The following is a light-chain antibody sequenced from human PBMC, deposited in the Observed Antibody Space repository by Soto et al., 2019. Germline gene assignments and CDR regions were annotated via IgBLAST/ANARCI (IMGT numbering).Light chain of an antibody. CDR3: QQYGSSPLT. V-gene: IGKV3-20*01. CDR2: GAS. J-gene: IGKJ4*01. Sequence: EIVLTQSPGTLSLSPGERATPSCRASQSVSSSYLAWYQQKPGQAPRLLMYGASSRATGIPDRVSGSGSGTDFTLTISRLEPEDFAVYYCQQYGSSPLTFGGGTKVEIK. CDR1: QSVSSSY.